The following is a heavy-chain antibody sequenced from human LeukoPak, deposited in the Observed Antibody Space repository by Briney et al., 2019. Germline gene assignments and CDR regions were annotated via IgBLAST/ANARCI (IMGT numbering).Heavy chain of an antibody. V-gene: IGHV3-7*01. Sequence: PGGSLRLSCAASGFTFSSYWMNWVRQAPGKGLEWVASIKQDGNEKYYVDSVKSRFTISRDNTKYSLYLQMNSLRAEDTAVYYCARDGVAPGLYFDYWGQGNLVTVSS. CDR1: GFTFSSYW. D-gene: IGHD2-8*01. J-gene: IGHJ4*02. CDR3: ARDGVAPGLYFDY. CDR2: IKQDGNEK.